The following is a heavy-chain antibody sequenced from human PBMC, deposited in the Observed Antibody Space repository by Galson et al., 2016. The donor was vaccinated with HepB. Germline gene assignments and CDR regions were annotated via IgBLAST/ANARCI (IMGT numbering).Heavy chain of an antibody. CDR1: GFTFNNYA. Sequence: SLRLSCAASGFTFNNYAMSWVRQAPGKGLEWVSAISGSGGNIYYADSVKGRLTISRDNSKNMLHLQMNSLRAEDTAVYCCARATSIVVVTPPCWGQGTLVTVSS. V-gene: IGHV3-23*01. J-gene: IGHJ4*02. D-gene: IGHD2-21*02. CDR3: ARATSIVVVTPPC. CDR2: ISGSGGNI.